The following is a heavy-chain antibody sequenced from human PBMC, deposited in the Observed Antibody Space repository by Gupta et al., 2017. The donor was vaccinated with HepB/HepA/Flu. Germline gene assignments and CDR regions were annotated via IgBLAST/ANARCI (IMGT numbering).Heavy chain of an antibody. Sequence: QVQLQQWGAGLLQPSETLSLTCAVYGGSFSGSYWSWIRQPPRKGLEWRGEINHSGSTNYNPSRKCRVTIAVDTSKNQFSRKLSSGTGRDTAVYYGARGRSSILLRVEGMDVWG. D-gene: IGHD2-21*01. J-gene: IGHJ6*02. CDR3: ARGRSSILLRVEGMDV. V-gene: IGHV4-34*01. CDR2: INHSGST. CDR1: GGSFSGSY.